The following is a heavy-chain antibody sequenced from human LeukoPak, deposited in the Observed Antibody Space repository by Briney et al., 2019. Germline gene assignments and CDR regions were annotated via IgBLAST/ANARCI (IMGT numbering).Heavy chain of an antibody. Sequence: ASVKVSCKASGYTFTSYGISWVRQAPGQGLEWMGWISAYNGNTNYAQKLQGRVTMTTDTSTSTAYMELRSLRSDDTAVYSCARDLGAAAGYYYYYGMDVWGQGTTVTVSS. J-gene: IGHJ6*02. CDR3: ARDLGAAAGYYYYYGMDV. D-gene: IGHD6-13*01. V-gene: IGHV1-18*01. CDR2: ISAYNGNT. CDR1: GYTFTSYG.